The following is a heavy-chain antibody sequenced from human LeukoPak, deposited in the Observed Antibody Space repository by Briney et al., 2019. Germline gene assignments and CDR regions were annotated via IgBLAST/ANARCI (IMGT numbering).Heavy chain of an antibody. J-gene: IGHJ6*03. CDR2: IYYSGST. V-gene: IGHV4-59*12. D-gene: IGHD6-13*01. Sequence: PSETLSLTCTVSGGSISSYYWSWIRQPPGKGLEWIGYIYYSGSTNYNPSLKSRVTISVDTSKNQFSLKLSSVTAADTAVYYCARVVDSSSWLYYYYYYMDVWGKGTTVTVSS. CDR3: ARVVDSSSWLYYYYYYMDV. CDR1: GGSISSYY.